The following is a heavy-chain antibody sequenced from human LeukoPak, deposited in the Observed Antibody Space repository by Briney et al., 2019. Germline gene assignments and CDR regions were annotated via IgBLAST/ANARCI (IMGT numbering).Heavy chain of an antibody. CDR3: ARCIAATGTLDY. CDR2: IDWDDDK. Sequence: SGPTLVNPTQTLTLTCTFSGFSLSTNGMSVTWVRQPPGKALEWLARIDWDDDKYYSASLKTRLTISKDTSENQVVLTMTNMDPVDTATYFCARCIAATGTLDYWGQGALVTVSS. J-gene: IGHJ4*02. D-gene: IGHD6-13*01. CDR1: GFSLSTNGMS. V-gene: IGHV2-70*11.